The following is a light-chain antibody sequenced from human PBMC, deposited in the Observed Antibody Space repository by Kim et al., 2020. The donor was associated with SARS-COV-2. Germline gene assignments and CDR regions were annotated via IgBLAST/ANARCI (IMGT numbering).Light chain of an antibody. CDR2: DNT. J-gene: IGLJ2*01. CDR3: GTWDSSLTAVV. V-gene: IGLV1-51*01. Sequence: QSVLTQPPSVSAATGQKVTISCFGSSSNIRINHVFWYQQFPGRVPKLLIYDNTKRPSGVPDRFSGSRSGTSATLGITGLQTGDEADYYCGTWDSSLTAVVLGGGTQLTVL. CDR1: SSNIRINH.